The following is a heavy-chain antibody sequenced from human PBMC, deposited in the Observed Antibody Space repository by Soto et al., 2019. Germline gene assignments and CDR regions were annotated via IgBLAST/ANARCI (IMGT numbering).Heavy chain of an antibody. CDR1: GYTFTSYD. CDR2: MNPNSGNT. Sequence: GASVKVSCKASGYTFTSYDINWVRQATGQGPEWMGWMNPNSGNTGYAQKFQGRVTMTRNTSISTAYMELSSLRSEDTAVYYCARGQGWEPQKRSFDYYGMDVWGQGTTVTVSS. D-gene: IGHD1-26*01. J-gene: IGHJ6*02. CDR3: ARGQGWEPQKRSFDYYGMDV. V-gene: IGHV1-8*01.